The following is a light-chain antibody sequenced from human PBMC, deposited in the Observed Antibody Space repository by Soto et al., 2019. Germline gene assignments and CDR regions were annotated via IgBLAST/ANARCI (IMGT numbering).Light chain of an antibody. Sequence: QSALTQPPSASGSPGQSVTISCTGSSSEVGAYKFVSWYQQHPGKTPKLLIYEVSKRPSGVPDRFSGSKSGNTACLTVSGLQAADEADYYCSSYAGSYNCVFGRGTKLTVL. CDR3: SSYAGSYNCV. CDR1: SSEVGAYKF. CDR2: EVS. J-gene: IGLJ3*02. V-gene: IGLV2-8*01.